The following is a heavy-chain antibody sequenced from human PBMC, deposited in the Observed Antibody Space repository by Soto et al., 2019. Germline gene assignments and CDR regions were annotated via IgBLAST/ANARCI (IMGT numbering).Heavy chain of an antibody. V-gene: IGHV3-23*01. CDR1: GFTFSSYA. D-gene: IGHD6-13*01. CDR3: AKDGSQSDSSSWYY. J-gene: IGHJ4*02. Sequence: EVQLLESGGGLVQPGGSLRLSCAASGFTFSSYAMNWVRQVPGKGLEWVSSISGSGGNTYYAGSVKGRFTISRDNSKNTLYLQMNSLRAEDTAVYYCAKDGSQSDSSSWYYWGRGTLVTVSS. CDR2: ISGSGGNT.